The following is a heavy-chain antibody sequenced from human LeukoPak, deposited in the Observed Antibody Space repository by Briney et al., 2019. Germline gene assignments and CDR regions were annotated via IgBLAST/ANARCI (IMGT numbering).Heavy chain of an antibody. CDR3: AREAHPRGLEIGAFDI. D-gene: IGHD1-1*01. CDR2: VYTSGST. CDR1: GGSISSYY. J-gene: IGHJ3*02. Sequence: SETVSLTCTVPGGSISSYYWSWIRQPAGKGLEGIGRVYTSGSTKYNPSLKRRVTVSVDTSKNQFSLKLNAVTAADTAVYYCAREAHPRGLEIGAFDIWGQGTMVTVSS. V-gene: IGHV4-4*07.